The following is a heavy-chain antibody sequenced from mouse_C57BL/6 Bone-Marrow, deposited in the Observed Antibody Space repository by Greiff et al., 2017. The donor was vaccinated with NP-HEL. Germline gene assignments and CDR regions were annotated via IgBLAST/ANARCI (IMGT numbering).Heavy chain of an antibody. D-gene: IGHD4-1*01. CDR3: AKGAGTWFAY. CDR2: IDPSDSYT. J-gene: IGHJ3*01. V-gene: IGHV1-50*01. CDR1: GYTFTSYW. Sequence: QVQLQHPGAELVKPGASVKLSCKASGYTFTSYWMQWVKQRPGQGLEWIGEIDPSDSYTNYNQKFKGKATLTVDTSSSTAYMQLSSLTSEDSAVYYCAKGAGTWFAYWGQGTLVTVSA.